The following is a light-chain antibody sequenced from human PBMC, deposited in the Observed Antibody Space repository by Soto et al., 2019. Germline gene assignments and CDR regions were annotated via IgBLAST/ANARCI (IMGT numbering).Light chain of an antibody. V-gene: IGKV3-15*01. Sequence: EIGVTQSPANLSVFPGERVTLSCRASQRVSNNLAWYQQKPGQAPRLLIYGASTRATGIPARFSGGGSETEFTLTISSLQSEDFAVYYCQQYHNWPPRTFGQGTKVEIK. J-gene: IGKJ1*01. CDR2: GAS. CDR3: QQYHNWPPRT. CDR1: QRVSNN.